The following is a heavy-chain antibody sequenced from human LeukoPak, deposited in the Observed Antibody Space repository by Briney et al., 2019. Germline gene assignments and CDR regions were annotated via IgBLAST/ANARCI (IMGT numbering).Heavy chain of an antibody. V-gene: IGHV4-34*01. D-gene: IGHD6-19*01. J-gene: IGHJ6*02. CDR2: INHSGST. Sequence: SETLSLTCAVYGGSFSGYYWSWIRQPPGKGPEWIGEINHSGSTNYNPSLKSRVTISVDTSKNQFSLKLSSVTAADTAVYYCARDFKAGRYYYYGMDVWGQGTTVTVSS. CDR3: ARDFKAGRYYYYGMDV. CDR1: GGSFSGYY.